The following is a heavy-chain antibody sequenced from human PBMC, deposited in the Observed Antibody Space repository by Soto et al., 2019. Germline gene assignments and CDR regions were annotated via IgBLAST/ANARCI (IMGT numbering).Heavy chain of an antibody. D-gene: IGHD3-9*01. CDR3: ARDQGYYDILTGYYALDY. Sequence: ASVKVSCKASGYTFTSYGISWVRQAPGQGLEWMGWISPYNGNTNYAQKLQGRVAMTTDTSTSTAYMGLRSLRSDDTAVYYCARDQGYYDILTGYYALDYWGQGTLVTVSS. J-gene: IGHJ4*02. CDR1: GYTFTSYG. CDR2: ISPYNGNT. V-gene: IGHV1-18*01.